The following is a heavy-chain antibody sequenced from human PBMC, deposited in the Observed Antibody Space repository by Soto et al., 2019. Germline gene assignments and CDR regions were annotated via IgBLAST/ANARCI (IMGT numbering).Heavy chain of an antibody. V-gene: IGHV4-31*03. CDR3: ARDLQYSRLFYGMDV. CDR2: IYYSGST. CDR1: GGSISSGGYY. J-gene: IGHJ6*02. Sequence: QVQLQESGPGLVKPSQTLSLTCTVSGGSISSGGYYWSWIRQHPGKGLEWIGYIYYSGSTYYNPSLKCRFTXXVDTSKNQFSLKLSSVTAADTAVYYCARDLQYSRLFYGMDVWGQGTTVTVSS. D-gene: IGHD6-13*01.